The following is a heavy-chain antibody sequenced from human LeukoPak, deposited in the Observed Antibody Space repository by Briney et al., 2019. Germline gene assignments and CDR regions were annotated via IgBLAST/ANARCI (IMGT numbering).Heavy chain of an antibody. CDR3: AQAGTGYSSGWYSMGGYYYGMDV. Sequence: QPGGSLRLSCAASGFTFSSYAMSWVRQAPGKGLEWVSAISGSGGSTYYADSVKGRFTISRDNSKNTLYLQMNSLRAEDTAVYYCAQAGTGYSSGWYSMGGYYYGMDVWGQGTTVTVSS. CDR2: ISGSGGST. J-gene: IGHJ6*02. V-gene: IGHV3-23*01. CDR1: GFTFSSYA. D-gene: IGHD6-19*01.